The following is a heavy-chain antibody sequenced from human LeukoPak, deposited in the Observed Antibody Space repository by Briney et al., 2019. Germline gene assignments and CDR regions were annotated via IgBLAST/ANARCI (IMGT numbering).Heavy chain of an antibody. Sequence: GGSLRLSCAASGFTFSSYSMNWVRQAPGKGLEWVSRINTDGSSTDYADSVKGRFTISRDNAKNTLYLQMNSLRAEDTVVYHCARDLDGYRSGNGAWGQGTLVTVSS. D-gene: IGHD5-12*01. V-gene: IGHV3-74*01. CDR2: INTDGSST. CDR3: ARDLDGYRSGNGA. CDR1: GFTFSSYS. J-gene: IGHJ5*02.